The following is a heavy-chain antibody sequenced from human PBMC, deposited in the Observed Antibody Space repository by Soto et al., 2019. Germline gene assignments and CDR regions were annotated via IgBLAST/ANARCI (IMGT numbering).Heavy chain of an antibody. J-gene: IGHJ6*02. CDR2: MMPVYGSA. Sequence: QVQLVQSGAEVKKPGSSVKVSCKASGDTFSRSAFAWVRQAPGQGPAWMGGMMPVYGSANYAQKFRGRLTITADDSTSTIYLELSGTTSDDTGVYYCARGGWTIFGANTLQGRNGMDGWGQGTTVIVSS. V-gene: IGHV1-69*01. D-gene: IGHD3-3*01. CDR1: GDTFSRSA. CDR3: ARGGWTIFGANTLQGRNGMDG.